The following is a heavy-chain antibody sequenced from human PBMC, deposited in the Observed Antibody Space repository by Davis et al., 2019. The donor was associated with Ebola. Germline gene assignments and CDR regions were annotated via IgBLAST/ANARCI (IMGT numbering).Heavy chain of an antibody. D-gene: IGHD6-13*01. CDR1: GGSISSSSYY. CDR3: ARHAAAGFGHHWFDP. J-gene: IGHJ5*02. Sequence: SETLSLTCTVSGGSISSSSYYCGWIRQPPGKGLEWIGSIYDSGSTYYNPSPKSRVTISVDTSKNQFSLKLSSVTAADTAVYYCARHAAAGFGHHWFDPWGQGTLVTVSS. CDR2: IYDSGST. V-gene: IGHV4-39*01.